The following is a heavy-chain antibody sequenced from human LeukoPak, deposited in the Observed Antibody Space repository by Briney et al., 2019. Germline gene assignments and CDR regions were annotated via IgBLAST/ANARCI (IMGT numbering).Heavy chain of an antibody. CDR3: ARRRAVPEHYYFDY. D-gene: IGHD3-10*01. J-gene: IGHJ4*02. CDR1: GGSISDYY. Sequence: SETLSLTCTISGGSISDYYWSWIRQPPGKGLEWIGYVYYSGSTKYNPSLNSRVTISSDTSKKQLSLKVTSVTAADTAVYYCARRRAVPEHYYFDYWGQGILVTVSS. V-gene: IGHV4-59*08. CDR2: VYYSGST.